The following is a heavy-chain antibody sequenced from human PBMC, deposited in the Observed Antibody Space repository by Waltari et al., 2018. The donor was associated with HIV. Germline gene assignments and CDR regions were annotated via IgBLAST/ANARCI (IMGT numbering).Heavy chain of an antibody. CDR2: VFHSGRT. J-gene: IGHJ4*02. V-gene: IGHV4-38-2*01. CDR1: DFSISSGHY. CDR3: ARQPAPDSTWFQIYFDY. D-gene: IGHD6-13*01. Sequence: QVQLQESGPGLVKPSDTLSLTCAVSDFSISSGHYWGWIRQSPGKGLELIGSVFHSGRTFYKPSFKSRVIISEDTSKNQFSLKLTSVTAADTAVYYCARQPAPDSTWFQIYFDYWGQGTVVTVSS.